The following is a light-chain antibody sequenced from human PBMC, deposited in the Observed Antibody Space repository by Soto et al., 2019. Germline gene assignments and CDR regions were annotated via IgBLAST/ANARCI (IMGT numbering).Light chain of an antibody. CDR3: QEYSKWPSRT. V-gene: IGKV3-15*01. CDR1: QSVSSSY. Sequence: ELVLTQSPGTLSLSPGERATLSCRASQSVSSSYLAWYQQKPGQAPRLLIYGPSTRASGIPARFSGSGSGTEFTLTISSLQSEDFAVYYCQEYSKWPSRTFGPGTKVDIK. CDR2: GPS. J-gene: IGKJ1*01.